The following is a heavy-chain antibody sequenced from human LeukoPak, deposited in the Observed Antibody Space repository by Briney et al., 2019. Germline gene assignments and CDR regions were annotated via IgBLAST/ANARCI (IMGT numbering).Heavy chain of an antibody. CDR1: GFTFSSYS. CDR2: ISSSSSYT. CDR3: ARDVFSGT. D-gene: IGHD3-10*01. J-gene: IGHJ5*02. V-gene: IGHV3-21*01. Sequence: PGGSLRLSCAASGFTFSSYSMNWVRQAPGKGLEWVSSISSSSSYTFYADSVKGRFTISRDNAKNSLYLQMNSLRAEDTAVYYCARDVFSGTWGQGTLVTVSS.